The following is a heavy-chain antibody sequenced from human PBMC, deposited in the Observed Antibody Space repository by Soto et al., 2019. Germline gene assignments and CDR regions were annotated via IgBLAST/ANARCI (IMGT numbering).Heavy chain of an antibody. Sequence: SETLSLTCTVYGGSISSSSYYWGWIRQPPGKGLEWIGSIYYSGSTYYNPSLKSRVTISVDTSKNQFSLKLSSVTAADTAVYYCARQVGYSYGRDQNWFYPWGQGTLVTVSS. CDR3: ARQVGYSYGRDQNWFYP. J-gene: IGHJ5*02. D-gene: IGHD5-18*01. CDR1: GGSISSSSYY. V-gene: IGHV4-39*01. CDR2: IYYSGST.